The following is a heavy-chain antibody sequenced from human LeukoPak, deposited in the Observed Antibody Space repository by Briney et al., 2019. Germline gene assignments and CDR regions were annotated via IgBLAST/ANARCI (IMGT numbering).Heavy chain of an antibody. CDR3: ARTGLGLYSFDY. Sequence: GGSLRLSCAVSGLTFSSYGMHWVRQAPGKGLEWVAVISGDGSIIHYADSVKGRFTISRDNSKNTLYLHMNSLRLEDTAVYYCARTGLGLYSFDYWGQGIQVTIS. V-gene: IGHV3-33*05. D-gene: IGHD3/OR15-3a*01. J-gene: IGHJ4*02. CDR1: GLTFSSYG. CDR2: ISGDGSII.